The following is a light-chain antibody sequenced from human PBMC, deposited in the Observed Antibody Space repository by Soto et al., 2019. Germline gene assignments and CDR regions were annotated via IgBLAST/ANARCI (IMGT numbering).Light chain of an antibody. Sequence: QSALTQPASVSGSPGQSISISCTGTSSDVGGYNFVCWHQQHPGEATKLIFYEISNRPSGVSNRFSGTKSGTTASLTISGLQAEDEDDYYCSSYTSSTSLVFGAGTKLTVL. CDR1: SSDVGGYNF. CDR3: SSYTSSTSLV. V-gene: IGLV2-14*01. J-gene: IGLJ1*01. CDR2: EIS.